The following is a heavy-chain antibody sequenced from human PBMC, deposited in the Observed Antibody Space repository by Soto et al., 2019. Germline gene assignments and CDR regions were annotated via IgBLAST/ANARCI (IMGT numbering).Heavy chain of an antibody. J-gene: IGHJ4*02. V-gene: IGHV3-64*01. CDR2: ITTNGEST. Sequence: PGGSLRLSCAASGFTFSSYAMHWVRQAPGKGLEWVAVITTNGESTYYANSVKGRFITSRDNSKNTLYLQMGSLRVDDMAVYYCARGWSVSDYWGQGVQVTVSS. CDR1: GFTFSSYA. CDR3: ARGWSVSDY.